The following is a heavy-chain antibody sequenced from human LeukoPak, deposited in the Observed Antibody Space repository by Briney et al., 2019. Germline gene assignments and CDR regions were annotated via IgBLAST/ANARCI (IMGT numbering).Heavy chain of an antibody. Sequence: GASVKVSCKASGYTFTGYYIHWVRQAPGQGLEWMGWINPNSGGTNYAQKFQGRVTMTRDTSISTAYMELSRLRFDDTAVYYCAREFRSVEMATIGFDYWGQGTLVTVSS. J-gene: IGHJ4*02. CDR2: INPNSGGT. V-gene: IGHV1-2*02. CDR3: AREFRSVEMATIGFDY. CDR1: GYTFTGYY. D-gene: IGHD5-24*01.